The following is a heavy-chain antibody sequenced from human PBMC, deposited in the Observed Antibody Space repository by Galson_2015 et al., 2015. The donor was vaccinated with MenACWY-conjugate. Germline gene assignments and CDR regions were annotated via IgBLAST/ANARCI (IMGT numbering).Heavy chain of an antibody. V-gene: IGHV3-74*01. CDR1: GFTFSRYW. CDR3: ARAKEQWLSKTFDL. J-gene: IGHJ3*01. D-gene: IGHD6-19*01. Sequence: SLRLSCAASGFTFSRYWMHWVRQSPGKGLVWVSRINSDGSAADYADPVKGRFAISRDNAKNSLYLQMDSLRAEDTAMYYCARAKEQWLSKTFDLWGQGTMVTVSS. CDR2: INSDGSAA.